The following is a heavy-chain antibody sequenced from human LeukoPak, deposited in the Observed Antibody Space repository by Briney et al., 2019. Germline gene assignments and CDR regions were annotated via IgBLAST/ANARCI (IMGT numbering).Heavy chain of an antibody. Sequence: GGSLRLSCAASGFTFSDYYMSWIRQAPGKGLEWVSYISSTSSYRNYADSVKGRFTISRDNAKNSLYLQMNSLRAEDTAVYYCASTFGLGAFWGQGTLVTVSS. J-gene: IGHJ4*02. V-gene: IGHV3-11*03. D-gene: IGHD3/OR15-3a*01. CDR3: ASTFGLGAF. CDR2: ISSTSSYR. CDR1: GFTFSDYY.